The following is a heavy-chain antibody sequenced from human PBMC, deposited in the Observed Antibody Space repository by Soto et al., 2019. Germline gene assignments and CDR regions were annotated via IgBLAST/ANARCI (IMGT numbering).Heavy chain of an antibody. Sequence: SETLSLTCAVYGGSFSGYYWSWIRQPPGKGLEWIGEINHSGSTNYNPSLKSRVTISVDTSKNQFSLKLSSVTAADTAVYYCARRRLYDFWSGYYYYYGMDVWGQGTTVT. J-gene: IGHJ6*02. V-gene: IGHV4-34*01. CDR2: INHSGST. CDR3: ARRRLYDFWSGYYYYYGMDV. CDR1: GGSFSGYY. D-gene: IGHD3-3*01.